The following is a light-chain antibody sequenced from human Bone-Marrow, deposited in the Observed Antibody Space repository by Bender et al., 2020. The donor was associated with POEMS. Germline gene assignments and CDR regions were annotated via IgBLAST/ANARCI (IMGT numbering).Light chain of an antibody. CDR2: VDS. CDR1: KLEYKI. V-gene: IGLV3-21*02. Sequence: SYVLTQPPSVSVAPGQTAIITCGGDKLEYKIVHWYQQRSGQAPVLVVYVDSARPSGIPERFSGSNSGNTATLTISRVEAGDEADYCCQVWDSSSDHVVFGGGTQLTVL. CDR3: QVWDSSSDHVV. J-gene: IGLJ2*01.